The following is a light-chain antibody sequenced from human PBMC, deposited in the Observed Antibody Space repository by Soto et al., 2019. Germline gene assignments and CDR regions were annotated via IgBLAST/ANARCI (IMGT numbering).Light chain of an antibody. V-gene: IGLV2-14*01. CDR1: SSDVGGHNY. J-gene: IGLJ2*01. Sequence: QSALTQPASVSGSPGQSITISCTGTSSDVGGHNYVSWYQQHPGKAPQLMIYDVSNRPSGVSNRFSGSKSGNTASLTISGLQAEDEADYYCSSYTRSSTLVVFGGGTKVTVL. CDR2: DVS. CDR3: SSYTRSSTLVV.